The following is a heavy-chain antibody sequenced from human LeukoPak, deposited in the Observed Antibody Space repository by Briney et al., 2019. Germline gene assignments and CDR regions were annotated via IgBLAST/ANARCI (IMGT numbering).Heavy chain of an antibody. D-gene: IGHD2-2*01. CDR3: ASFHCGGTGCLDY. J-gene: IGHJ4*02. CDR2: TKNKANSYTT. Sequence: GGSLRLSCAASGFTFSDRYMGWVRQAPGKGLEWVGRTKNKANSYTTEYAASVKGRFTISRDESANSLYLQMNSLKTEDTALYYCASFHCGGTGCLDYWGQGTLVTVSS. CDR1: GFTFSDRY. V-gene: IGHV3-72*01.